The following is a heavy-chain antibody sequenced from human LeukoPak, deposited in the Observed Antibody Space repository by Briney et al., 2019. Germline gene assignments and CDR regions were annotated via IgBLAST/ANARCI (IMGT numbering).Heavy chain of an antibody. CDR2: IIPIFGTA. J-gene: IGHJ4*02. V-gene: IGHV1-69*05. CDR1: GGAFSSYA. D-gene: IGHD2-2*01. Sequence: ASVKVSCKASGGAFSSYAISWVRQAPGQGLEWMGGIIPIFGTANSAQKFQGRVTITTDESTSTAYMELSSLRSEDTAVYYCARGGTGYQLPQIIYYFDYWGQGTLVTVSS. CDR3: ARGGTGYQLPQIIYYFDY.